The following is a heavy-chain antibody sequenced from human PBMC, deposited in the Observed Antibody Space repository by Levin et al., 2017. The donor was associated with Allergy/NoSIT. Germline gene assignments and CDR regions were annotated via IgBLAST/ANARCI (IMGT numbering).Heavy chain of an antibody. J-gene: IGHJ4*02. V-gene: IGHV6-1*01. CDR1: GASVSSNSAT. CDR2: TYYRSKWSS. CDR3: VREIAVVGTREY. Sequence: SETLSLTCAISGASVSSNSATWTWIRQSPSRGLEWLGRTYYRSKWSSDYAVSVRGRVTINADTSKNQFSLQLNSVTPEDTAVYYCVREIAVVGTREYWGQGTLVTVSS. D-gene: IGHD6-19*01.